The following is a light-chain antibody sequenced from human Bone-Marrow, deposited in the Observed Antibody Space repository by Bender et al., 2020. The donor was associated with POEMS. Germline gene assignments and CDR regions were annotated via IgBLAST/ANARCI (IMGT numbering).Light chain of an antibody. CDR2: DDS. CDR1: NIGSTS. J-gene: IGLJ3*02. Sequence: SYVLSQPPSVSVAPGQTARITCGGNNIGSTSVHWYQQKPGQAPVVVLYDDSERPSGVSNRFSASKSGNTASLTISGLQADDEADYYCSSYSSTSTLVFGGGTKLTVL. CDR3: SSYSSTSTLV. V-gene: IGLV3-21*02.